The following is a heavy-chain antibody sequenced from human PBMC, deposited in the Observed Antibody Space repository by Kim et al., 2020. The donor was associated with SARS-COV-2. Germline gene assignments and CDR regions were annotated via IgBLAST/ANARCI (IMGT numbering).Heavy chain of an antibody. CDR3: ARVRSVATSQGSSWYFDY. CDR2: INAGNGNT. J-gene: IGHJ4*02. CDR1: GYTFTSYA. V-gene: IGHV1-3*01. D-gene: IGHD6-13*01. Sequence: ASVKVSCKASGYTFTSYAMHWVRQAPGQRLEWMGWINAGNGNTKYSQKFQGRVTITRDTSASTAYMELSSLRSEDPAVYYCARVRSVATSQGSSWYFDYWGQGTLVTVSS.